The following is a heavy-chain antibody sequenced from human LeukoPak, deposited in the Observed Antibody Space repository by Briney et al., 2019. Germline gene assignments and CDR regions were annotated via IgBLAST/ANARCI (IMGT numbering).Heavy chain of an antibody. J-gene: IGHJ6*03. CDR1: EFTFSSYS. D-gene: IGHD1-26*01. V-gene: IGHV3-21*01. CDR3: ARDPYNGSYGDDYYYYMDV. CDR2: ISSTSIYI. Sequence: PGGSLRLSCAASEFTFSSYSMNWVRQAPGKGLEWVSSISSTSIYIYYADSVKGRFTISRDNAKNSLYLQMNSLRAEDTAVYYCARDPYNGSYGDDYYYYMDVWGKGTTVTISS.